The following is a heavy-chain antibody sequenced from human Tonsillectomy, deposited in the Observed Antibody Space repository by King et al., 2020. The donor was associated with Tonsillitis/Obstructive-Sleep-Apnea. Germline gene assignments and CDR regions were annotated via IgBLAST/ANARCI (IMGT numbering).Heavy chain of an antibody. J-gene: IGHJ4*02. Sequence: VQLVESGGGVVQPGRSLRLSCAASGFTFSSYAIHWVRQAPGKGLEWVAVIAFDASNKYYADSVKGRFTISRDNSKKTQYLQMNRLRAEDTAVYYCARSVYDILPGPPRYWGQGTLVTVSS. V-gene: IGHV3-30*04. CDR1: GFTFSSYA. D-gene: IGHD3-9*01. CDR3: ARSVYDILPGPPRY. CDR2: IAFDASNK.